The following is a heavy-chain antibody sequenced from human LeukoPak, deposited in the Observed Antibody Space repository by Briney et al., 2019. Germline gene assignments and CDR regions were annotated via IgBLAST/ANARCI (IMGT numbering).Heavy chain of an antibody. J-gene: IGHJ4*02. V-gene: IGHV4-39*01. Sequence: SETLSLTCTVSGGSISSSSYYWGWIRQPPGKGLEWIGSIYYSGSTYYNPSLKSRVTISVDTSKNQFSPKLSSVTAADTAVYYCARHAGIVGATEVDYWGQGTLVTVSS. CDR3: ARHAGIVGATEVDY. CDR1: GGSISSSSYY. CDR2: IYYSGST. D-gene: IGHD1-26*01.